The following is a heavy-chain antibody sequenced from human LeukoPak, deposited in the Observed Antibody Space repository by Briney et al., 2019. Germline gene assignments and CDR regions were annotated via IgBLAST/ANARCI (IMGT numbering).Heavy chain of an antibody. D-gene: IGHD1-7*01. V-gene: IGHV1-8*01. CDR2: MNPNSGNT. J-gene: IGHJ4*02. CDR3: ARAPSITGTTPPGY. CDR1: GYTFTSSD. Sequence: ASVKVSCKASGYTFTSSDINWVRQATGQGLEWMGWMNPNSGNTGYAQKFQGRVTMTRNTSISTAYMELSSLRSEDTAVYHCARAPSITGTTPPGYWGQGTLVTVSS.